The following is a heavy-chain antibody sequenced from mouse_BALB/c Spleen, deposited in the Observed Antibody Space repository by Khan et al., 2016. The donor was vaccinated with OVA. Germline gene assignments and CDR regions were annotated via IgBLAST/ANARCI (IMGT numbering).Heavy chain of an antibody. CDR1: GFSLSSYG. Sequence: QVQLQQSGPGLVAPSQSLSITCTVSGFSLSSYGVNWVRQPPGKGLEWLGVIWGDGSTNYHSALTSRLRISKDNSKSQVFLKLTSLQSDDTATYYCAKWGDLYAMDYWGQGTSVTVSS. CDR2: IWGDGST. J-gene: IGHJ4*01. V-gene: IGHV2-3*01. CDR3: AKWGDLYAMDY.